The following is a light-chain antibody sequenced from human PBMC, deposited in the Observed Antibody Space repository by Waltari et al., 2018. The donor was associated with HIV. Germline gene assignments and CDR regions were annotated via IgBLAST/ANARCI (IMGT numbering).Light chain of an antibody. CDR1: SDDIGLYNL. CDR3: SSFATSDTRL. J-gene: IGLJ2*01. V-gene: IGLV2-14*01. CDR2: GNT. Sequence: QSALTQPASVSGSPGQSITISCTGPSDDIGLYNLVSLYHKHPDKAPQLIIYGNTNRPSGVSYRVSGSKSDNTASLTISGLQAEDEADYYCSSFATSDTRLFGGGTKLTVL.